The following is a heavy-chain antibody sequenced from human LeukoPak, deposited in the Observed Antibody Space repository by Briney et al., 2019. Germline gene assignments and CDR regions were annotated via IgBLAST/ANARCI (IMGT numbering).Heavy chain of an antibody. Sequence: SETLSLTCAVYGGSFSGYYWSWIRQPPGKGLEWIGEINHSGSTNYNPSLKSRATISVDTSKNQFSLKLSSVTAADTAVYYCARDWVAAAGGFYYWGQGTLVTVSS. J-gene: IGHJ4*02. CDR3: ARDWVAAAGGFYY. D-gene: IGHD6-13*01. CDR2: INHSGST. CDR1: GGSFSGYY. V-gene: IGHV4-34*01.